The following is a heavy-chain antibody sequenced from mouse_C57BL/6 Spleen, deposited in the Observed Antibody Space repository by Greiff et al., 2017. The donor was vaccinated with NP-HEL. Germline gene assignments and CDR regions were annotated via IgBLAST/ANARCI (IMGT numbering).Heavy chain of an antibody. D-gene: IGHD2-2*01. CDR3: AGGYEGFAY. CDR2: IWRGGST. J-gene: IGHJ3*01. V-gene: IGHV2-5*01. CDR1: GFSLTSYG. Sequence: VKLMESGPGLVQPSQSLSITCTVSGFSLTSYGVHWVRQSPGKGPEWLGVIWRGGSTDYNAAFMSRLSITKDNSKSQVFFKMNSLQADDTAIYYCAGGYEGFAYWGQGTLVTVSA.